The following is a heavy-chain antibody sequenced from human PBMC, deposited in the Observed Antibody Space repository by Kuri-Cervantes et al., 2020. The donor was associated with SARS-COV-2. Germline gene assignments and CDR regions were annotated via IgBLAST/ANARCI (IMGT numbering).Heavy chain of an antibody. Sequence: GGSLRLSCEGSGYSFTSYWIGWVRQMPGKGLEWMGIIYPGDSDTRYSPSFQGQVTISADKSISTAYLQWSSLKASDTAMYYCARSPSPEPHSYGYVGWFDPWGQGTLVTVSS. V-gene: IGHV5-51*01. CDR1: GYSFTSYW. CDR2: IYPGDSDT. CDR3: ARSPSPEPHSYGYVGWFDP. J-gene: IGHJ5*02. D-gene: IGHD5-18*01.